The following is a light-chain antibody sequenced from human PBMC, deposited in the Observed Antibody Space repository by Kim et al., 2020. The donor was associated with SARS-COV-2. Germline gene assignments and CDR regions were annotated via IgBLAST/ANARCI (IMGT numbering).Light chain of an antibody. CDR1: NIGRKS. J-gene: IGLJ1*01. Sequence: APGKTARITCGGNNIGRKSVHWYQQKSGQAPVLVIYYDTDRPSGIPERFAGSNSGNTATLTISRVEAGDEADYYCQVWDNRSDHYVFGPGTKVTVL. CDR3: QVWDNRSDHYV. CDR2: YDT. V-gene: IGLV3-21*04.